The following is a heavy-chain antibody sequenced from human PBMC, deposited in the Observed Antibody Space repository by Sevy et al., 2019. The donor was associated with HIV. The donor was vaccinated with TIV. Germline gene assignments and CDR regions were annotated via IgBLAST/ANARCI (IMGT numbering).Heavy chain of an antibody. D-gene: IGHD3-22*01. J-gene: IGHJ6*02. V-gene: IGHV1-8*01. CDR1: GYTFTSYD. CDR3: ARYYYDSSGYYDYNGMDV. Sequence: ASVKVSCKASGYTFTSYDINWVRQATGQGLEWMGWMNSNSGNTGYAQKFQGRVTMTRNTSISTAYMELNSLRSEDTAVYYCARYYYDSSGYYDYNGMDVWGQGTTVTVSS. CDR2: MNSNSGNT.